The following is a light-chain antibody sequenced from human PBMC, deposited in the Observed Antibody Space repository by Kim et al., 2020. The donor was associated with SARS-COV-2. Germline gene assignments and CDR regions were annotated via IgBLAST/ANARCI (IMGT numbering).Light chain of an antibody. J-gene: IGLJ1*01. V-gene: IGLV3-1*01. CDR1: KLGNKY. CDR2: QEG. Sequence: SPGQAARITCSGEKLGNKYASWYHQKPGQSPVLVIYQEGKRPSGIPGRFSGSTSGNSATLTISGTQAMDEADYFCLAWDSSSGSYVFGPGTKVTVL. CDR3: LAWDSSSGSYV.